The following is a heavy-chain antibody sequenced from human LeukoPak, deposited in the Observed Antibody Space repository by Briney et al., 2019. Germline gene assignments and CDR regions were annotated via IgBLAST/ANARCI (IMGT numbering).Heavy chain of an antibody. CDR3: ALFEVVVGSTQDF. CDR2: IHHTGHI. CDR1: GGSISSGSYY. D-gene: IGHD2-15*01. Sequence: SETLSLTCTVSGGSISSGSYYWSWIRQPPGKGLEWIAEIHHTGHINYNPSFKSRVTVSEDRSKNQFSLKLTSVTAADTAVYYCALFEVVVGSTQDFWGQGTLVTVSS. V-gene: IGHV4-61*01. J-gene: IGHJ4*02.